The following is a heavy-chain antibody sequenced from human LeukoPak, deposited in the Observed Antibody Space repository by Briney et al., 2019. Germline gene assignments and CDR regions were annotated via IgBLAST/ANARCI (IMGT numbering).Heavy chain of an antibody. CDR3: AREDYYDSSGYFGY. Sequence: GGSLRLSCAASGFTVSSNYMSWVRQAPGKGLEWVSVIYSGGSTYYADSVKGRFTISRDNSKNTLYLQMNSLRAEDTAVYYCAREDYYDSSGYFGYWGQGTLVTVSS. J-gene: IGHJ4*02. V-gene: IGHV3-53*01. D-gene: IGHD3-22*01. CDR2: IYSGGST. CDR1: GFTVSSNY.